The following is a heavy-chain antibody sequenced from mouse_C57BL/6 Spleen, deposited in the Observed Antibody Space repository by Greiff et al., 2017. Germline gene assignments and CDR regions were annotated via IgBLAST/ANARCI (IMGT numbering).Heavy chain of an antibody. CDR3: ARSPNYYGSSYVDY. CDR2: INPSNGGT. D-gene: IGHD1-1*01. CDR1: GYTFTSYW. V-gene: IGHV1-53*01. J-gene: IGHJ2*01. Sequence: QVQLQQPGTELVKPGASVKLSCKASGYTFTSYWMHWVKPRPGQGLEWIGNINPSNGGTNYNEKFKSKATLTVDKSSSTAYMQLSSLTSEDAAVYYCARSPNYYGSSYVDYWGPGTTLTVSS.